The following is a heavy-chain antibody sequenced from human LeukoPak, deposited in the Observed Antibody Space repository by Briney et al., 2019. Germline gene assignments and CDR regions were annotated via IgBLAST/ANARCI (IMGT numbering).Heavy chain of an antibody. J-gene: IGHJ4*02. CDR2: IYTSGST. CDR3: ARIVLPWYKESSPYFDY. CDR1: GGSISSGSYY. Sequence: SQTLSLTCTVSGGSISSGSYYWSWIRQPAGKGLEWIGRIYTSGSTNYNPSLKSRVTISVDTSKNQFSLKLSSVTAADTAVCYCARIVLPWYKESSPYFDYWGQGTLVTVSS. V-gene: IGHV4-61*02. D-gene: IGHD1-14*01.